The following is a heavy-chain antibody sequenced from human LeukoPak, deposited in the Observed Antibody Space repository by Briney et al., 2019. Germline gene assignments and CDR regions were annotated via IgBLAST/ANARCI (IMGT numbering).Heavy chain of an antibody. V-gene: IGHV4-38-2*02. CDR1: GYSISSGYY. J-gene: IGHJ3*02. D-gene: IGHD3-22*01. CDR3: ATSYYYDSSGYYAFDI. CDR2: IYHSGST. Sequence: PSETLSLTCTVSGYSISSGYYWGWIRQPPGKGLEWIGSIYHSGSTYYNPSLKSRVTISVDTSKNQFSLKLSSVTAADTAVYYCATSYYYDSSGYYAFDIWGQGTMVTVSS.